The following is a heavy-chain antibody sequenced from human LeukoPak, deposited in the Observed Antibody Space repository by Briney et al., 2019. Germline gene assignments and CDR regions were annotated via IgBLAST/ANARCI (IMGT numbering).Heavy chain of an antibody. Sequence: SVKVSCKASGGTFSSYAISWVRQAPGQGLEWMGGIIPIFGTANYAQKFRGRVTITADESTSTAYMELSSLRSEDTAVYYCASDHDLWGSGTHGDYWGQGTLVTVSS. CDR3: ASDHDLWGSGTHGDY. J-gene: IGHJ4*02. CDR1: GGTFSSYA. CDR2: IIPIFGTA. D-gene: IGHD3-10*01. V-gene: IGHV1-69*13.